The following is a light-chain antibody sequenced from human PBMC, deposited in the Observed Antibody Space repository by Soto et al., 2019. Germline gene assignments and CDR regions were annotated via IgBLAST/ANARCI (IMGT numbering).Light chain of an antibody. CDR2: AAS. Sequence: AIQMTQSPSSLAGSVGDRLTITFRASQDNGNDLGWYQQKPGKAPKLLIYAASSLQSGVSSRFSGGGSDTEFTLTISSLQPDDFATYYCLQVFNFPRAFGQGTKVDIK. V-gene: IGKV1-6*02. J-gene: IGKJ1*01. CDR1: QDNGND. CDR3: LQVFNFPRA.